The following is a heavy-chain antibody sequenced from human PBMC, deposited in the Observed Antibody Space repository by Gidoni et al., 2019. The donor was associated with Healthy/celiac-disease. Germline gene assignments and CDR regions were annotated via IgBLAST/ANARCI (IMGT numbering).Heavy chain of an antibody. CDR3: ARGARLFYGMDV. D-gene: IGHD2-15*01. V-gene: IGHV3-48*03. Sequence: EVQLVESGGGLVQPGGSLRLSCAASGFTFSSYEMNWVRQAPGKGLEWVSYISSSGSTIYYADSVKGRFTISRDNAKNSLYLQMNSLRAEDTAVYYCARGARLFYGMDVWGQGTTVTVSS. CDR1: GFTFSSYE. J-gene: IGHJ6*02. CDR2: ISSSGSTI.